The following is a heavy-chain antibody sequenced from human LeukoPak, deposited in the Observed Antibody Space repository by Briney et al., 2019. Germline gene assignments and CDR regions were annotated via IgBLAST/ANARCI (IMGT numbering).Heavy chain of an antibody. CDR2: ISGSGGST. CDR1: GFTFSSYA. CDR3: AKDKVLAAAGSEKIFDY. V-gene: IGHV3-23*01. J-gene: IGHJ4*02. Sequence: GGSLRLSCAASGFTFSSYAMSWVRQAPGKGLEWVSAISGSGGSTYYADSVKGRFTISRDNSKNTLYLQMNSLRAEDTAVYYCAKDKVLAAAGSEKIFDYWGQGTLVTVSP. D-gene: IGHD6-13*01.